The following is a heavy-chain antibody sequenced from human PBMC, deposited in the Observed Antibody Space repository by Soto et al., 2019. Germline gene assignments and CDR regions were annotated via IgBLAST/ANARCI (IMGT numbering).Heavy chain of an antibody. Sequence: GGSLRLSCAASGFTFSSYEMNWVRQAPGKGLEWVSNIHRGGTTYYADAVRGRFSVSRDNSKNALFLQMNSLRVEDTAVYFCTRGAGNSWVYEYGMDVWGQGTAVTVSS. CDR3: TRGAGNSWVYEYGMDV. CDR2: IHRGGTT. J-gene: IGHJ6*02. CDR1: GFTFSSYE. D-gene: IGHD6-13*01. V-gene: IGHV3-53*01.